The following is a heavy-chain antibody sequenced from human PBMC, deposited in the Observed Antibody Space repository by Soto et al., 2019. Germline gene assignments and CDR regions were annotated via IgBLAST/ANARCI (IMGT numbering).Heavy chain of an antibody. Sequence: LRLSCAGSGFTFGADWMTWVRQAPGKGLEWVANINRGGDDRYYMDSVKGRFTISRDNARNSLYLHMNSLRAEDTAVYYCTRDLDTRGSAPISEYWGQGTLVTVSS. D-gene: IGHD3-22*01. CDR2: INRGGDDR. J-gene: IGHJ4*02. CDR3: TRDLDTRGSAPISEY. V-gene: IGHV3-7*03. CDR1: GFTFGADW.